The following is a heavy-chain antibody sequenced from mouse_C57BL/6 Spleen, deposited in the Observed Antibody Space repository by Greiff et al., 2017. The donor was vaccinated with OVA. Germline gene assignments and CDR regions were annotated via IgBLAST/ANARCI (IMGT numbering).Heavy chain of an antibody. CDR3: AKDYYSNSWFAY. J-gene: IGHJ3*01. D-gene: IGHD2-5*01. Sequence: QVQLQQPGAELVKPGASVTLSCKASGYTFTSYWMHWVKQRPGQGLEWIGMIHPNSGSTDYNEKFKSKATLTVDKSSSTAYMQLSSLTSEDSAVYYCAKDYYSNSWFAYWGQGTLVTVSA. CDR2: IHPNSGST. CDR1: GYTFTSYW. V-gene: IGHV1-64*01.